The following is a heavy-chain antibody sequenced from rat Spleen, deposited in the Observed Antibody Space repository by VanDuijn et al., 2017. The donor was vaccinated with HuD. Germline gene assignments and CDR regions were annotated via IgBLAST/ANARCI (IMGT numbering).Heavy chain of an antibody. J-gene: IGHJ2*01. CDR2: TSYEGSST. V-gene: IGHV5-22*01. CDR3: GGHWEEDYWGG. Sequence: EVQLVESAGGLVQPGRSLKLSCAASGFTFSDYYMAWVRQAPKKGLEWVASTSYEGSSTDYGDSVKGRFTISRDIAKSSGYLERNDLGSEDTESYYWGGHWEEDYWGGWGQGVMGTVSS. CDR1: GFTFSDYY. D-gene: IGHD1-1*01.